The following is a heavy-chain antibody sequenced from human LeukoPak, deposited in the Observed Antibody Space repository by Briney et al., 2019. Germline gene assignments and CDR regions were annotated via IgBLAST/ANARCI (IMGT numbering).Heavy chain of an antibody. V-gene: IGHV1-2*02. Sequence: ASVKVSCKASGYTFTGYYMHWVRQAPGQGLEWMGWINPNSGGTNYAQKFQGRVTMTRDTSISTAYMELGRLRSDDTAVYYCARDRWFGELFSYYYYMDVWGKGTTVTVSS. D-gene: IGHD3-10*01. J-gene: IGHJ6*03. CDR3: ARDRWFGELFSYYYYMDV. CDR2: INPNSGGT. CDR1: GYTFTGYY.